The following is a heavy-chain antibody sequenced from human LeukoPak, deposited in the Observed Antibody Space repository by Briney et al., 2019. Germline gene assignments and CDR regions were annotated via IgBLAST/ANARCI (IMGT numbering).Heavy chain of an antibody. CDR3: ARDYDFWSGYLYYYGMDV. CDR1: GYTFTGYG. D-gene: IGHD3-3*01. CDR2: ISAYNGNT. Sequence: ASVKVSCKASGYTFTGYGISWVRQAPGQGLEWMGWISAYNGNTNYAQKLQGRVTMTTDTSTSTAYMELRSLRSDDTAVYYCARDYDFWSGYLYYYGMDVWGQGTTVTVSS. V-gene: IGHV1-18*01. J-gene: IGHJ6*02.